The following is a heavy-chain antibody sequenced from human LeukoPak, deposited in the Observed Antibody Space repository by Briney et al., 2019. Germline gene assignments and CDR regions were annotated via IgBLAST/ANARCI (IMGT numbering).Heavy chain of an antibody. CDR3: ARHSPWCTNGECYTRYNWFDP. CDR1: GGSISNSSFY. J-gene: IGHJ5*02. Sequence: SETLSLTCTVSGGSISNSSFYWGWIRQPPGKGLECIASISYPGSTFYNPSLRSRVTISVDTSKNQFSLRLSSVTAADTAVYYCARHSPWCTNGECYTRYNWFDPWGQGTLVTVSS. CDR2: ISYPGST. D-gene: IGHD2-8*01. V-gene: IGHV4-39*01.